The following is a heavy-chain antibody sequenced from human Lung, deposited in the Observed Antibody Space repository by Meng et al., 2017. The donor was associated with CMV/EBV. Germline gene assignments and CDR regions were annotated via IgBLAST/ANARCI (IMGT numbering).Heavy chain of an antibody. Sequence: GGSXRLXCAASGFSFSDHYMSWIRQAPGKGLEWVSYISGNGNTIYYADSVKGRFTISRDNAKNSLYLQMNSLRVEDTAVYYCAREASGSYYAFYFDYWGQGTXVTVDS. V-gene: IGHV3-11*04. CDR1: GFSFSDHY. CDR3: AREASGSYYAFYFDY. CDR2: ISGNGNTI. D-gene: IGHD1-26*01. J-gene: IGHJ4*02.